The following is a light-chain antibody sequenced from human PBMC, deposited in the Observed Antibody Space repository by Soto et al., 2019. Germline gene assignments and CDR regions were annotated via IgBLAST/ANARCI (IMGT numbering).Light chain of an antibody. Sequence: EIVLTQSPGSLSLSPGERATLSCRASQSVSSSNLAWYQQKPGQAPRLLIYGASTRATGIPDRFSGSGSGTDFTLTISRLEPEDLAVYYCQQYDNFPRTFGQGTKVDIK. V-gene: IGKV3-20*01. CDR3: QQYDNFPRT. J-gene: IGKJ1*01. CDR1: QSVSSSN. CDR2: GAS.